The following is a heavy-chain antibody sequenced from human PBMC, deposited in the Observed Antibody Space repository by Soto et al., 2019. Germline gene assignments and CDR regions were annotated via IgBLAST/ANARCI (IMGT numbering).Heavy chain of an antibody. CDR3: ARGYNWNYDNWFDP. Sequence: SVKVSCKASGFTFTSSAVQWVRQARGQRLEWIGWIVVGSGNTNYAQKFQERVTITRDMSTSTVYMELSSLRSEDTAVYYCARGYNWNYDNWFDPWGQGTLVTVSS. CDR2: IVVGSGNT. J-gene: IGHJ5*02. V-gene: IGHV1-58*01. CDR1: GFTFTSSA. D-gene: IGHD1-7*01.